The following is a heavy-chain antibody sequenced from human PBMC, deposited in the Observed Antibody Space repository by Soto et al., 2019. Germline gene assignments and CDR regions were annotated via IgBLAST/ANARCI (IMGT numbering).Heavy chain of an antibody. CDR2: VLPVFGTT. CDR1: GDTFTSNA. V-gene: IGHV1-69*18. Sequence: QVQLVQSGAEVKKPGSSVKVSCKASGDTFTSNAISWVRQAPGQGLEWMGTVLPVFGTTNYAPNFRGRLTITADDSSSTAYMELRSLKTEDTAVYYCARDRALRGFDYWGQGTLVTVSS. J-gene: IGHJ4*02. CDR3: ARDRALRGFDY. D-gene: IGHD3-10*01.